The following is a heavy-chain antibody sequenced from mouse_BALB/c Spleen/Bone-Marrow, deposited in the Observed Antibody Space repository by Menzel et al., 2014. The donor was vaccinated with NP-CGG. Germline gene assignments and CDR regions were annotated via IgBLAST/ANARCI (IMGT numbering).Heavy chain of an antibody. D-gene: IGHD4-1*01. Sequence: EVQVVESGAELVKPGASVKLSCTASIFNIKDTYMHWVKQRPEQGLEWIGRIDPANGNTKYDPKFQGKATITADTSSNTAYLQLSSLTSEDTAVYYCARWEYYAMGYWGQGTSVTVSS. J-gene: IGHJ4*01. V-gene: IGHV14-3*02. CDR1: IFNIKDTY. CDR2: IDPANGNT. CDR3: ARWEYYAMGY.